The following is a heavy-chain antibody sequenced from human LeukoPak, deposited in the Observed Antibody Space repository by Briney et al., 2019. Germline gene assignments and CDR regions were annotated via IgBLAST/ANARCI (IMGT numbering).Heavy chain of an antibody. V-gene: IGHV4-34*01. CDR1: GGSFSDYY. CDR2: IDHSGST. J-gene: IGHJ4*02. CDR3: ARDGYCSSTSCSDY. Sequence: KPSETLSLTCAVYGGSFSDYYWSWIRQPPGKGLEWIGEIDHSGSTNYNPSLKSRVTISVDTSKKQLSPKLSSVTAADTAVYYCARDGYCSSTSCSDYWGQGTLVTVSS. D-gene: IGHD2-2*01.